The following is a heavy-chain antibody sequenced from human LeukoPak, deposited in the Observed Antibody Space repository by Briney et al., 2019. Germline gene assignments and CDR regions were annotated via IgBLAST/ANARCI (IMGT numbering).Heavy chain of an antibody. CDR3: ARRLPNWGSDFDY. V-gene: IGHV4-39*01. CDR1: GGSISSSSYY. D-gene: IGHD7-27*01. J-gene: IGHJ4*02. Sequence: SETLSLTCTVSGGSISSSSYYWGWIRQPPGKGLEWIGSIYYSGSTYYNPSLKSRVTISVDTSKNQFSLKLSSVTAADTAVYYCARRLPNWGSDFDYWGQGTLVTVSS. CDR2: IYYSGST.